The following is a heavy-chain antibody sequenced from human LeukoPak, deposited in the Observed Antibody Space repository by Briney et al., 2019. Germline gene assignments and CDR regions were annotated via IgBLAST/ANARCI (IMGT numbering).Heavy chain of an antibody. V-gene: IGHV4-59*01. CDR1: GGSISNYY. CDR3: ARDPGYGDYSYYYMDV. J-gene: IGHJ6*03. D-gene: IGHD4-17*01. Sequence: PSETLSLTCTVSGGSISNYYWNWIRQPPGKGLEWIGYIYYTGNTNYNPSLKSRVTISVDTSKNQFSLKLSSVTAVDTAVYYCARDPGYGDYSYYYMDVWGKGTTVTVSS. CDR2: IYYTGNT.